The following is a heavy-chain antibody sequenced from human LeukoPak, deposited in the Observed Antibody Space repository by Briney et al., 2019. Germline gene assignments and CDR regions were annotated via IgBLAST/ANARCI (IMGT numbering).Heavy chain of an antibody. V-gene: IGHV3-30*01. Sequence: SVDGSNKYYADSVKGRFTISRDNSKNTLYLQMNSLRAEDTAVYYCGKDWYYYGSGKVFYMDVWGKGTTVAVSS. J-gene: IGHJ6*03. CDR3: GKDWYYYGSGKVFYMDV. D-gene: IGHD3-10*01. CDR2: SVDGSNK.